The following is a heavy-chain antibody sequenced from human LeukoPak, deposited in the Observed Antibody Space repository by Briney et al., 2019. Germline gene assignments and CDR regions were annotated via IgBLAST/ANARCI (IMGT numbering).Heavy chain of an antibody. V-gene: IGHV1-18*01. J-gene: IGHJ6*03. D-gene: IGHD3-3*01. Sequence: GASVKVSCKASGYTFTSYGISWVRQAPGQGLEWMGWISAYNGNTNYAQKLQGRVTMTTDTSTSTAYMELSRLRSDDTAVYYCARELRPSYYYYMDVWGKGTTVTVSS. CDR2: ISAYNGNT. CDR3: ARELRPSYYYYMDV. CDR1: GYTFTSYG.